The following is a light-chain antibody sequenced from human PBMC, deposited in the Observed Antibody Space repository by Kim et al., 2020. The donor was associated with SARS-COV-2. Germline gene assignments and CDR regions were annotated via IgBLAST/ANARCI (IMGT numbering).Light chain of an antibody. CDR1: QSVSTSY. V-gene: IGKV3-20*01. CDR3: QQYGSSPYS. J-gene: IGKJ2*03. Sequence: EIVLTQSPDTLSLSPGERATLSCRASQSVSTSYLAWYQQKPGQAPRLLIYGASSRATGIPDRFSGSGSGTDFTLTISRLEPEDFAGYYCQQYGSSPYSFGQETKREIK. CDR2: GAS.